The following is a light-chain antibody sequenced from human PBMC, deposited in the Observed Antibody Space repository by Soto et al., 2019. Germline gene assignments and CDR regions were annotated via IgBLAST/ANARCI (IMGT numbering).Light chain of an antibody. V-gene: IGKV3-20*01. CDR1: QSVSNSY. Sequence: EIVLTQSPGTLSLSPGERATLSCRASQSVSNSYLAWYQQKPGQPPRLLIYGASSRATGIPDRFSGRGSGTVFTLTISRLEPEDFAVYYCQQYGSSFGPGTKVDIK. CDR2: GAS. CDR3: QQYGSS. J-gene: IGKJ3*01.